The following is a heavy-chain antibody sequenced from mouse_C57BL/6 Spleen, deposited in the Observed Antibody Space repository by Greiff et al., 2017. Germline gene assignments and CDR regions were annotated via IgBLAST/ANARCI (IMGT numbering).Heavy chain of an antibody. D-gene: IGHD1-1*01. CDR2: IDPEDGET. J-gene: IGHJ3*01. V-gene: IGHV14-2*01. CDR1: GFDITDYY. Sequence: EVKLMESGAELVKPGASVKLSCTASGFDITDYYMHWVKQRPEQGLEWIGRIDPEDGETKYAPKFQGKATITADTSSNTAYLQLSSLTSEDTAVYYCAREDYGSPGPFAYWGQGTLVTVSA. CDR3: AREDYGSPGPFAY.